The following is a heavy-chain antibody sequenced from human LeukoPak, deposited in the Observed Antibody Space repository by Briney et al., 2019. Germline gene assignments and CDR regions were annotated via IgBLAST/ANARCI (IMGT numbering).Heavy chain of an antibody. CDR2: IIPIFGTA. Sequence: SVKVSCKASGGTFSSYAISWVRQAPGQGLEWMGGIIPIFGTANYAQKFQGRVTITADKSTSTAYMELSSLRSEDTAVYYCVSLGPGYYGMDVWGKGTTVTVSS. V-gene: IGHV1-69*06. CDR3: VSLGPGYYGMDV. J-gene: IGHJ6*04. CDR1: GGTFSSYA.